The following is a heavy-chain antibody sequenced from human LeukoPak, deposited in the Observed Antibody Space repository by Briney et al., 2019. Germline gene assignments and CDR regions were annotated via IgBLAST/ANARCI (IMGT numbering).Heavy chain of an antibody. CDR3: ARDTYYYDSSGYYKAFDI. CDR2: ISSSSSYI. V-gene: IGHV3-21*01. CDR1: GFTFSSYS. Sequence: GGSLRLSCAASGFTFSSYSMNWVRQAPGKGLEWVSSISSSSSYIYYADSVKGRFTISRDNAKNSLYLQMNSLRAEDTAVYYCARDTYYYDSSGYYKAFDIWGQGTMVTVSS. D-gene: IGHD3-22*01. J-gene: IGHJ3*02.